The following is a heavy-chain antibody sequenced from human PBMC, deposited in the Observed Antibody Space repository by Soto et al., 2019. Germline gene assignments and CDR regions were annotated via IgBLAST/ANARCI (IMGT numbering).Heavy chain of an antibody. Sequence: QVQLVQSGAEVKKPGSSVKVSCTASGGTFSSYAISWVRQAPGQGLESMGGIIPIFGTTNYAQNFQGRVTITADESTSTAYMELSSLRSEDTAVYYCARGGSRDGDYIVDWGQGTLVTVSS. CDR3: ARGGSRDGDYIVD. J-gene: IGHJ4*02. V-gene: IGHV1-69*01. D-gene: IGHD4-17*01. CDR1: GGTFSSYA. CDR2: IIPIFGTT.